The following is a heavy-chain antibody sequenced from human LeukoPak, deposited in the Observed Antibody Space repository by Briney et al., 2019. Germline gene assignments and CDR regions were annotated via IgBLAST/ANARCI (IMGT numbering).Heavy chain of an antibody. Sequence: SETLSLTCTVSGGSITNYYWSWIRQPAGKRLEWIGRIYSNGNTNYNPYLKSRVTMSVDTSKNKFSLKLSSVTAADAAVYYCARHLSSSSYGRPYYGMDVWGLGPRSPSP. CDR3: ARHLSSSSYGRPYYGMDV. J-gene: IGHJ6*02. CDR1: GGSITNYY. V-gene: IGHV4-4*07. CDR2: IYSNGNT. D-gene: IGHD6-6*01.